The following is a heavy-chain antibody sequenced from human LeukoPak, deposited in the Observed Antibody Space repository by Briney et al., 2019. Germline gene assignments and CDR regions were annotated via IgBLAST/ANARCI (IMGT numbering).Heavy chain of an antibody. CDR3: ARAPSEIGGYYPEYFRH. J-gene: IGHJ1*01. Sequence: AGGSLRLSCAASGFAFPDYAMHWVRQGQGKGLEWVSLITSDGDDTYYADSVKGRFTISRDNAKNTVSLQMNSLRAEDTGVYYCARAPSEIGGYYPEYFRHWGQGTLVTVSP. CDR1: GFAFPDYA. CDR2: ITSDGDDT. V-gene: IGHV3-43*02. D-gene: IGHD3-22*01.